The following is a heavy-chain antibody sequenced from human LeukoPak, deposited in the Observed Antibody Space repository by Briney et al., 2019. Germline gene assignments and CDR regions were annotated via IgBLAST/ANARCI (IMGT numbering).Heavy chain of an antibody. J-gene: IGHJ5*02. CDR3: TGHIQGGSGTYNWFDP. CDR1: GFTFSSYE. D-gene: IGHD3-10*01. Sequence: GGSLRLSCAASGFTFSSYEMNWVRQAPGKGLEWVGFIRSKAYGGTTEYAASVKGRFTISRDDSKSIAYLQMNSLKTEDTAVYYCTGHIQGGSGTYNWFDPWGQGTLVTVSS. V-gene: IGHV3-49*04. CDR2: IRSKAYGGTT.